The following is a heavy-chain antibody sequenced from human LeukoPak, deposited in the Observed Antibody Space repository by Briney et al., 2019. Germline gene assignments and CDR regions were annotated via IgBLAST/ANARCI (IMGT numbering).Heavy chain of an antibody. CDR1: GYSISSGYY. Sequence: SETLSLTCAVSGYSISSGYYWGWVRQPPGKGLEWIGRIYTSGSTNYNPSLKSRVTMSVDTSKNQFSLKLSSVTAADTAVYYCASVAYYYYYMDVWGKGTTVTVSS. V-gene: IGHV4-38-2*01. CDR3: ASVAYYYYYMDV. D-gene: IGHD2-15*01. J-gene: IGHJ6*03. CDR2: IYTSGST.